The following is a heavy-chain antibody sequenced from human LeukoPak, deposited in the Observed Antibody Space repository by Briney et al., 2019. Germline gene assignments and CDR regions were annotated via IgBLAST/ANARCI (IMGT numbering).Heavy chain of an antibody. J-gene: IGHJ5*02. CDR1: GFTFSSYW. V-gene: IGHV3-7*01. Sequence: PGGSLRLSCAASGFTFSSYWMSWVRQAPGKGLEWVANIKQDGSEKYYVDSVKGRFTISRDNAKNSLYLQMNSLRAEDTAVYYCAKKGDSSGYYYSWFDPWGQGTLVTVSS. D-gene: IGHD3-22*01. CDR2: IKQDGSEK. CDR3: AKKGDSSGYYYSWFDP.